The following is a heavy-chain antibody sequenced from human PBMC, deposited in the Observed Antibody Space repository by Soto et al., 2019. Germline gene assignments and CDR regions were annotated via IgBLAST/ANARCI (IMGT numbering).Heavy chain of an antibody. V-gene: IGHV4-30-4*01. CDR2: IYYSGST. CDR1: GGSISSGDYY. CDR3: ARDGLTMVRGVMSYGVDV. J-gene: IGHJ6*02. D-gene: IGHD3-10*01. Sequence: PSETLSLTCTVSGGSISSGDYYWSWIRQPPGKGLEWIGYIYYSGSTYYNPSLKSRVTISVDTSKNQFSLKLSSVTAADTAVYYCARDGLTMVRGVMSYGVDVWGQGTTVTVSS.